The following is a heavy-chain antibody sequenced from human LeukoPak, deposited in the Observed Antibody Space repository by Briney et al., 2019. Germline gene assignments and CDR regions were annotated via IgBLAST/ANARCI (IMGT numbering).Heavy chain of an antibody. CDR2: INHSGST. CDR1: GGSFSGYY. V-gene: IGHV4-34*01. D-gene: IGHD3-22*01. J-gene: IGHJ4*02. CDR3: ASNYYDSSGYRD. Sequence: SETLSLTCAVYGGSFSGYYWSWIRQPPGKGLEWIGEINHSGSTNYNPSLKSRVTISVDTSKNQFSLKLSSVTAADTAVYYCASNYYDSSGYRDWGQGTLVTVSS.